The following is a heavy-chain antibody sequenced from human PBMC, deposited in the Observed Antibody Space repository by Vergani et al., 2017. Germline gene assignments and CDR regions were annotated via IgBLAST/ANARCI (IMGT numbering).Heavy chain of an antibody. D-gene: IGHD5-12*01. CDR1: GFTFSSYA. J-gene: IGHJ4*02. CDR3: AKDSGDSGYDHGNCFDY. Sequence: EVQLLESGGGLVQPGGSLRLSCAASGFTFSSYAMSWVRQAPGQGLEWVSALSGSGGSTYYADSVKGRFTISRDNSKNTLHLHMNSLRAEDTAVYYCAKDSGDSGYDHGNCFDYWGQGTLVTVSS. CDR2: LSGSGGST. V-gene: IGHV3-23*01.